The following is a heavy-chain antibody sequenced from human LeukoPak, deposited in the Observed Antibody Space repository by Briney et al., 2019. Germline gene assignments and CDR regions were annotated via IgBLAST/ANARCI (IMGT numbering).Heavy chain of an antibody. CDR3: ARVPISTTARGYFDY. V-gene: IGHV4-61*01. J-gene: IGHJ4*02. D-gene: IGHD4-17*01. Sequence: SETLSLTCTASGGSVSSGSYYWSWIRQPPGKGLEWIGYIYYSGSTTYNPSLKSRVTISVDTSKNKFSLKLSPVTAADTAVYYCARVPISTTARGYFDYWGQGTLVTVSS. CDR1: GGSVSSGSYY. CDR2: IYYSGST.